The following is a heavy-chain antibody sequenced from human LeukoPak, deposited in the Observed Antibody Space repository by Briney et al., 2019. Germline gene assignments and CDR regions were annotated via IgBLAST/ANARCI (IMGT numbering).Heavy chain of an antibody. CDR3: ARGRWQLALGGDR. CDR1: GYSFSTYW. D-gene: IGHD4-23*01. V-gene: IGHV5-51*01. Sequence: HGESLKISCKGSGYSFSTYWIGWVRQMPGKGLEWMGIINPGDSETRYSPSFQGQVTISADKSIDTAYLEWSSLKASDTAMYYCARGRWQLALGGDRWGQGTPVTVSS. CDR2: INPGDSET. J-gene: IGHJ5*02.